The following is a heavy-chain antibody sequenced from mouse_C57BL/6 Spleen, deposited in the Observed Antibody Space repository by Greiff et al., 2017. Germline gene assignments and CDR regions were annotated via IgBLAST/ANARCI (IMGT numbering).Heavy chain of an antibody. V-gene: IGHV1-53*01. CDR2: INPSNGGT. D-gene: IGHD2-3*01. CDR3: ARMVTTDFDY. CDR1: GYTFTSYW. Sequence: QVQLQQSGTELVKPGASGYTFTSYWMHWVKQRPGPGLEWIGNINPSNGGTNYNEKFKSKATLTVDKSSSTAYMQLSSLTSEDSAVYYCARMVTTDFDYWGQGTTLTVSS. J-gene: IGHJ2*01.